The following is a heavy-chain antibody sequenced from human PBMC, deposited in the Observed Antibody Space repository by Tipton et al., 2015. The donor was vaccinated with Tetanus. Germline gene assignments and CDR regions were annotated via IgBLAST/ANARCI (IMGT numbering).Heavy chain of an antibody. J-gene: IGHJ6*02. CDR1: GITFSSHA. CDR2: ISNDGDNK. Sequence: SLRLSCAASGITFSSHALHWVRQAPGKGLEWVAVISNDGDNKFYADSVTGRFTISRDNSKNTVYLQMNSLRAEDTAVYYCARELDCSGGGCYSYGLDVWGQGTTVTVSS. V-gene: IGHV3-30-3*01. CDR3: ARELDCSGGGCYSYGLDV. D-gene: IGHD2-15*01.